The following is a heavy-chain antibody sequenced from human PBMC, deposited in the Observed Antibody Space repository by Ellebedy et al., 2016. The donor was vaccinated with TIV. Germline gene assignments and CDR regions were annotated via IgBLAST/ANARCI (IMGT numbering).Heavy chain of an antibody. CDR1: GFTFSSYS. CDR3: ARDGNSVGGTYWYFDL. J-gene: IGHJ2*01. V-gene: IGHV3-48*02. Sequence: GGSLRPSCAATGFTFSSYSMNWVRQAPGKGLEWVSYISSGITTTYYADSVKGRFTISRDNAKNSLYLQMNSLRDEDTAVYYCARDGNSVGGTYWYFDLWGRGTLVTVSA. CDR2: ISSGITTT. D-gene: IGHD1-26*01.